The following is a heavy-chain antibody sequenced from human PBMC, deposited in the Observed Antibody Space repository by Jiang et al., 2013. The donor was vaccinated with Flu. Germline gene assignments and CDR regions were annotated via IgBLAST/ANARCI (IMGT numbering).Heavy chain of an antibody. V-gene: IGHV4-59*01. D-gene: IGHD4-17*01. CDR1: GGSISSYY. Sequence: LLKPSETLSLTCTVSGGSISSYYWSWIRQPPGKGLEWIGYIYYSGSTNYNPSLKSRVTISVDTSKNQFSLKLSSVTAADTAVYYCARVLMTTVTVVAFDIWGQGTMVTVSS. J-gene: IGHJ3*02. CDR3: ARVLMTTVTVVAFDI. CDR2: IYYSGST.